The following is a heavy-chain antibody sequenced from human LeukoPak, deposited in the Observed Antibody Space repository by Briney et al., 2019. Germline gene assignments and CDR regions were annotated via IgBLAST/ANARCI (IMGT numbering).Heavy chain of an antibody. V-gene: IGHV3-53*01. Sequence: ETLSLTCAVYGGSLSGSYWSWVRQAPGKGLEWVSVIYSGGSTYYADSVKGRFTISRDNSKNTLYLQMNSLRAEDTAVYYCARDHYWGQGTLATVSS. J-gene: IGHJ4*02. CDR2: IYSGGST. CDR1: GGSLSGSY. CDR3: ARDHY.